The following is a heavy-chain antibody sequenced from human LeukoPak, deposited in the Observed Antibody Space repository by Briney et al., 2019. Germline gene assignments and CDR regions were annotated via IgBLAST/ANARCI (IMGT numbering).Heavy chain of an antibody. CDR2: ISYDGSNK. Sequence: GGSLRLSCAASGFTFSSYAMHWVRQAPGKGPEWVAVISYDGSNKYYADSVKGRFTISRDNSKSTLYLQMNSLRAEDTAVYYCARRIATAVGRNAFDIWGQGTMVTVSS. CDR3: ARRIATAVGRNAFDI. CDR1: GFTFSSYA. V-gene: IGHV3-30-3*01. D-gene: IGHD6-13*01. J-gene: IGHJ3*02.